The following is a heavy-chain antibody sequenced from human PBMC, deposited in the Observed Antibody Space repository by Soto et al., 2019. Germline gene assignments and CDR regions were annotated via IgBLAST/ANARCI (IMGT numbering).Heavy chain of an antibody. V-gene: IGHV4-34*01. D-gene: IGHD2-2*01. Sequence: TPGTLQVTYVVYCRTFRCDDWSWIRQPTGKGLEWIGEINHSGSNNYNTSLKSRVKISVDTSKNQFSLKLSSVTAADTAVYYCERRLVPAESNWFVHWCQG. CDR1: CRTFRCDD. CDR3: ERRLVPAESNWFVH. CDR2: INHSGSN. J-gene: IGHJ5*02.